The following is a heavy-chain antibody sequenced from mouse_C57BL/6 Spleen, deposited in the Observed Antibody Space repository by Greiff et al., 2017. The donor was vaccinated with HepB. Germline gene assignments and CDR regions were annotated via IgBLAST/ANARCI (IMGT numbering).Heavy chain of an antibody. V-gene: IGHV1-55*01. Sequence: QVQLKQPGAELVKPGASVKMSCKASGYTFTSYWITWVKQRPGQGLEWIGDIYPGSGSTNYNEKFKSKATLTVDTSSSTAYMQLSSLTSEDSAVYYCARKIGNWDYYFDYWGQGTTLTVSS. J-gene: IGHJ2*01. CDR3: ARKIGNWDYYFDY. CDR2: IYPGSGST. CDR1: GYTFTSYW. D-gene: IGHD4-1*01.